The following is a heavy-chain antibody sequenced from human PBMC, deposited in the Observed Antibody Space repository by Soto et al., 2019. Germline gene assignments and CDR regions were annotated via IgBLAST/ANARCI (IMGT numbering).Heavy chain of an antibody. CDR2: ISGSGGST. J-gene: IGHJ3*02. CDR1: GVTFSSYA. D-gene: IGHD2-15*01. CDR3: ANSVVVVVAAGRDHDAFDI. Sequence: PGGSLRLSCAASGVTFSSYAMGWVRQAPGKGLEWVSAISGSGGSTYYADSVKGRFTISRDNSKNTLYLQMNSLRAEDTAVYYCANSVVVVVAAGRDHDAFDIWGQGTMVTVSS. V-gene: IGHV3-23*01.